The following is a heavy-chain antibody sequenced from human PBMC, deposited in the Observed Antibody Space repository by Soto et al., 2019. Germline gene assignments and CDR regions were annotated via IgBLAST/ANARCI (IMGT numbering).Heavy chain of an antibody. D-gene: IGHD5-12*01. Sequence: SETLSLTCTVSGGSINTFYWSWVRQPAGKGLEWIGRIFSSGSTSFNPSLESRVAMSVDTSKNHFSLNLSSVTAADMAVYYCAREGSYSAYNFAHGIQLWSFDFWGQGALVTISS. CDR2: IFSSGST. J-gene: IGHJ4*02. V-gene: IGHV4-4*07. CDR1: GGSINTFY. CDR3: AREGSYSAYNFAHGIQLWSFDF.